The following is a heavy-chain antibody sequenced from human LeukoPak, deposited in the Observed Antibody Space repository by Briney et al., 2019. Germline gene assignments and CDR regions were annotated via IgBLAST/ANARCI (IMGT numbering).Heavy chain of an antibody. CDR2: ISSSSSSYT. D-gene: IGHD2-15*01. Sequence: GGSLRLSCAASGFTFSDYYMSWIRQAPGKGLEWVSYISSSSSSYTNYADSVKGRFTISRDNAKNSLYLQMNSLRAEDAAVYYCAREGEGEVVVAATTYGMDAWGQGTTVTVSS. J-gene: IGHJ6*02. CDR1: GFTFSDYY. CDR3: AREGEGEVVVAATTYGMDA. V-gene: IGHV3-11*05.